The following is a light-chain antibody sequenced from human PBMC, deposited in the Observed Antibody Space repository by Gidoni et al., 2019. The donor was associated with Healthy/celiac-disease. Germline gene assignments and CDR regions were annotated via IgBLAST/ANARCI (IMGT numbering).Light chain of an antibody. J-gene: IGKJ4*01. V-gene: IGKV3-11*01. CDR1: QSVSSS. CDR2: DAS. CDR3: QQRSNWPPT. Sequence: EIVLTQSPATLSLSPGERATLSCRASQSVSSSLAWYQQKPGQAPRLLIYDASNRATGIPAQFSGSGSGTDFTLTISSLEPEDFAVYYCQQRSNWPPTFGRGTKVEIK.